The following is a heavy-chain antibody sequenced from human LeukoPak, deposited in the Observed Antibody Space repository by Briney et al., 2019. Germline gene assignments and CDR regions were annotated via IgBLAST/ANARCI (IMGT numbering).Heavy chain of an antibody. CDR3: VKGLYSSSSRGDYMDV. J-gene: IGHJ6*03. CDR2: ISYDGSNK. V-gene: IGHV3-30*04. D-gene: IGHD6-6*01. Sequence: PGGSLRLSCAASGFTFSSYAMHWVRQAPGKGLEWVAVISYDGSNKYYADSVKGRFTISRDNSKNTLYLQMNSLRAEDTAVYYCVKGLYSSSSRGDYMDVWGKGTTVTDSS. CDR1: GFTFSSYA.